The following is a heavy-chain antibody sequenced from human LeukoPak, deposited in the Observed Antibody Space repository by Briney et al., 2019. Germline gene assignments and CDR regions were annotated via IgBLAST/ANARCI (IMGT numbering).Heavy chain of an antibody. CDR2: IRDNGGIT. J-gene: IGHJ4*02. V-gene: IGHV3-64D*06. D-gene: IGHD1-1*01. CDR3: VKDNEAGGSPFDR. Sequence: GGSLRLSCSASGFILRSHAMHWVRQAPGKGLEYVSRIRDNGGITYYADSVKGRFTISRDNSKNTLYLQMSSLRAVDTAVYYCVKDNEAGGSPFDRWGQGTLVT. CDR1: GFILRSHA.